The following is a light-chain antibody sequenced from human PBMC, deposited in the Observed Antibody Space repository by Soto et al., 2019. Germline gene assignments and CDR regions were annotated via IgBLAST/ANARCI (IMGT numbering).Light chain of an antibody. Sequence: DIQMTQSPSTLSASVGDRVTITCRASQSISSWLAWYQQKPGKAPKLLIYDASSLESGVPSRFSGSGSGTEFTLTISSLQPDDVATYYCQQYNSYLLTVGGGTKVEIK. CDR2: DAS. CDR3: QQYNSYLLT. J-gene: IGKJ4*02. CDR1: QSISSW. V-gene: IGKV1-5*01.